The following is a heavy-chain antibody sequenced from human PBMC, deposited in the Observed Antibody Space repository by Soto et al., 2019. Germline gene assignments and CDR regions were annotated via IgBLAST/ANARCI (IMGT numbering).Heavy chain of an antibody. CDR2: IIPILGSA. CDR1: GDTFSNYA. J-gene: IGHJ6*02. D-gene: IGHD1-26*01. CDR3: ARFKVGTTTDYYYGMDV. V-gene: IGHV1-69*13. Sequence: SLKVSCKASGDTFSNYAICWVPQAPGQGLEWIGGIIPILGSANYAQKFQGRVTISADGSTNTANLELSSLRSEDTAVYYCARFKVGTTTDYYYGMDVWGQGXTVTVYS.